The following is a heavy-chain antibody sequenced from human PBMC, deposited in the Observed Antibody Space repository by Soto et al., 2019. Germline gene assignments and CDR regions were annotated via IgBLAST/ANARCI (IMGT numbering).Heavy chain of an antibody. J-gene: IGHJ4*02. V-gene: IGHV3-23*01. CDR2: ISGSGGST. Sequence: EVPLLESGGGLVQPGGSLRLSCAASGFTFSFYAMTWVRQAPGKGLEWVSIISGSGGSTLYADSVQGRFTISRDNSKNTRYLQMNSLRAEDTAIYYCAFDFWGQGTLVTVSS. CDR3: AFDF. CDR1: GFTFSFYA.